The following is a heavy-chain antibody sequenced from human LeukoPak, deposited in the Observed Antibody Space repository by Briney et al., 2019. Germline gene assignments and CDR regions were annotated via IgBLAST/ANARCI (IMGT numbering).Heavy chain of an antibody. D-gene: IGHD3-9*01. Sequence: SETLSLTCTVSAGFISSGGYYCSWIRQHPGKGLEWIGYIYYRGSTYYNSTPESRLPITVETSKNQFSLKLSSVTAADTAVYYCVRDRGYDILTGYPSAPKGWFDHWGQGTLVTVSS. CDR3: VRDRGYDILTGYPSAPKGWFDH. CDR2: IYYRGST. V-gene: IGHV4-31*03. CDR1: AGFISSGGYY. J-gene: IGHJ5*02.